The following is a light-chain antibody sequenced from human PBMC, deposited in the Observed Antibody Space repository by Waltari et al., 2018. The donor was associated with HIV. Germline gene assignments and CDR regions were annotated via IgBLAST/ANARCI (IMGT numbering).Light chain of an antibody. CDR1: SSDIGRYNY. CDR2: DVS. J-gene: IGLJ1*01. V-gene: IGLV2-14*03. CDR3: SSYTGSNTLGV. Sequence: QSALTQPASVSGSPGQSITIPCTGASSDIGRYNYVSWYQQHPDKAPKLIIYDVSSRPSGISDRFSGSKSGNTASLTISGLQDEDEADYYCSSYTGSNTLGVIGTGTRVTVL.